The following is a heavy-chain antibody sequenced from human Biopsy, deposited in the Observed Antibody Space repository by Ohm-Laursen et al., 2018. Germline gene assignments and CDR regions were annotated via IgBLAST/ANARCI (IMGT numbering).Heavy chain of an antibody. V-gene: IGHV1-2*02. J-gene: IGHJ3*01. CDR1: GYAVNDYF. CDR2: ISPNSGGT. CDR3: ARDIMNRIAGLVAQSDVFDV. D-gene: IGHD3-16*01. Sequence: ASVKVSCKSSGYAVNDYFLHWLRQAPGQGPEWMGWISPNSGGTNYAQKFQGRVTMTTDTSTSTVYLELRRLISDDTAVYYCARDIMNRIAGLVAQSDVFDVWGQGTLVTVSS.